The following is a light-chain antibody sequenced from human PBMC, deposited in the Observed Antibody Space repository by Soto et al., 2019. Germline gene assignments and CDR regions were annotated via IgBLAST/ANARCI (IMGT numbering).Light chain of an antibody. J-gene: IGLJ1*01. Sequence: QSALTQPRSVSGSPGQSVTISCTGTRSDVGSYNYVSWFQQHPGKAPKLMIYDVSERPSGVPDRFSGSKSGNTASLSISGLQAEDEAEYYCSSYAGSYTPNVFGTGTKLTVL. V-gene: IGLV2-11*01. CDR2: DVS. CDR3: SSYAGSYTPNV. CDR1: RSDVGSYNY.